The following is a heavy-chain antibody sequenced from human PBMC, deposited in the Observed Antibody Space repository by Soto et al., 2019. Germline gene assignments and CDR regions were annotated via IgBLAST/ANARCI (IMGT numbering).Heavy chain of an antibody. V-gene: IGHV1-2*02. CDR2: INPNSGGT. Sequence: ASVKVSCKASGYTFTGYYMHWVRQAPGQGLEWVGWINPNSGGTNYAQKFQGRVTMTRDTSISTAYMELSRLRSDDTAVYYCARGRQLWSAFDIWGQGTMVTVSS. CDR3: ARGRQLWSAFDI. CDR1: GYTFTGYY. J-gene: IGHJ3*02. D-gene: IGHD5-18*01.